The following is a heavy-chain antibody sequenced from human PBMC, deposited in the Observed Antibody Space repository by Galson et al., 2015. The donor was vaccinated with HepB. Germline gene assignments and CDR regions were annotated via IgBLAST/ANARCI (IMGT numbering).Heavy chain of an antibody. D-gene: IGHD6-19*01. J-gene: IGHJ4*02. CDR2: IDWDDDK. V-gene: IGHV2-70*11. CDR3: ARSAVAGGRFDY. CDR1: GFSLSTSGMC. Sequence: PALVKPTQTLTLTCTFSGFSLSTSGMCVSWIRQPPGKALEWLARIDWDDDKYYSTSLKTRLTISKDTSKNQVVLTMTNMDPVDTATYYCARSAVAGGRFDYWGQGTLVTVSS.